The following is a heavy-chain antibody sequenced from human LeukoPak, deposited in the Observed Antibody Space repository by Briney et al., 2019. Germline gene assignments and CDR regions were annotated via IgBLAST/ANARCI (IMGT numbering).Heavy chain of an antibody. CDR3: ARPGNWWFDP. V-gene: IGHV1-2*02. J-gene: IGHJ5*02. D-gene: IGHD3-10*01. Sequence: GASVKVSCKASGYIFTAYYLHWVRLAPGQGLECMGWMNVYSGDATYAQKFQGRVTMTRDTSSSTAYMELNTLTSDDTAVYYCARPGNWWFDPWGQGTLVTVSS. CDR2: MNVYSGDA. CDR1: GYIFTAYY.